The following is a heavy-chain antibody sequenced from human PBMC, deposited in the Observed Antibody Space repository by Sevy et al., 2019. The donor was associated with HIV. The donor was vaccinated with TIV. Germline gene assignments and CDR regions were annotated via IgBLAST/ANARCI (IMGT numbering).Heavy chain of an antibody. CDR2: INPNSGGT. CDR3: ARTLGYCSSTSCYDVFYYFDY. V-gene: IGHV1-2*06. CDR1: GYTFTGYY. J-gene: IGHJ4*02. Sequence: ASVKVSCKASGYTFTGYYMHWVRQAPGQGLEWMGRINPNSGGTNYAQKFQGRVTMTRDRSISTAYMELSRLRSDETAGYYCARTLGYCSSTSCYDVFYYFDYWGQGTLVTVSS. D-gene: IGHD2-2*01.